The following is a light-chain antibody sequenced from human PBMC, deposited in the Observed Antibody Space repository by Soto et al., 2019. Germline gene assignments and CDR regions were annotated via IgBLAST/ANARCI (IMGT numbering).Light chain of an antibody. Sequence: DIVVTQSPVTLSLSPGERATLSCRASQSLRSSYLAWYQQRPGQAPRLLMYGASNRATGFPDGFSGSGSGTDFTLTISRLEADDFAVYYWRCQQFDTSPLYTFSQGTTLEIK. CDR3: QQFDTSPLYT. J-gene: IGKJ2*01. V-gene: IGKV3-20*01. CDR2: GAS. CDR1: QSLRSSY.